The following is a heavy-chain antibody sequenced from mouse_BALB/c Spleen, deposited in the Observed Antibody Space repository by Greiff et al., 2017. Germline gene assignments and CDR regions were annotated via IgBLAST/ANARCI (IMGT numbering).Heavy chain of an antibody. V-gene: IGHV5-9-4*01. Sequence: EVKVVESGGGLVKPGGSLKLSCAASGFTFSSYAMSWVRQSPEKRLEWVAEISSGGSYTYYPDTVTGRFTISRDNAKNTLYLEMSSLRSEDTAMYYCANLYGSSSGFAYWGQGTLVTVSA. CDR1: GFTFSSYA. CDR3: ANLYGSSSGFAY. CDR2: ISSGGSYT. D-gene: IGHD1-1*01. J-gene: IGHJ3*01.